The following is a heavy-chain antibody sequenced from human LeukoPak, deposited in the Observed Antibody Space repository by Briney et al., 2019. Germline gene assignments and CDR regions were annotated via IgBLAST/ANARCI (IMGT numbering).Heavy chain of an antibody. D-gene: IGHD5-18*01. J-gene: IGHJ4*02. CDR1: GGSISGSSYY. CDR3: ARYGYSYGYYYFDY. Sequence: SETLSLTCTVSGGSISGSSYYWGWIRQPPGKGLEWIGSIYYSGSTYYNPSLKSRVTISVDTSKNQFSLKLSSVTAADTAVYYCARYGYSYGYYYFDYWGQGTLVTVSS. V-gene: IGHV4-39*01. CDR2: IYYSGST.